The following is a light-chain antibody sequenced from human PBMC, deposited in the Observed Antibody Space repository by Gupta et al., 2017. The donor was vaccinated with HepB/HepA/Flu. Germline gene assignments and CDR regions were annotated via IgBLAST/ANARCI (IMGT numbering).Light chain of an antibody. J-gene: IGKJ1*01. CDR1: QSVLYSSNNRNN. Sequence: DIVMTQSPDFLAVSLGERATINCKSSQSVLYSSNNRNNLVWYQQKPGQPPRLLIYWASTRESGVPDRFSGSGSGTDFTLTISSLQAEDVAVYYCQQYDSTPGTFGQGTKVEIK. V-gene: IGKV4-1*01. CDR2: WAS. CDR3: QQYDSTPGT.